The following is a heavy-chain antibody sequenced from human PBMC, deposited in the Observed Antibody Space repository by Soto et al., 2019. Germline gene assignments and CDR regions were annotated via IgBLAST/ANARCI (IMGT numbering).Heavy chain of an antibody. CDR3: ARGKLRYFDWSPSLFDP. D-gene: IGHD3-9*01. J-gene: IGHJ5*02. Sequence: AGGSLRLSCAASGFTFSSYSMNWVRQAPGKGLEWVSSISSSSSYIYYADSVKGRFTISRDNAKNSLYLQMNSLRAEDTAVYYCARGKLRYFDWSPSLFDPWGQGTLVTVSS. CDR2: ISSSSSYI. CDR1: GFTFSSYS. V-gene: IGHV3-21*01.